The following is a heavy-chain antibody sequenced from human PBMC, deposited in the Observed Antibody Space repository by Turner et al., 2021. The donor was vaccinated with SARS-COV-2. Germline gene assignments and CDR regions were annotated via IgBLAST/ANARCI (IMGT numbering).Heavy chain of an antibody. CDR2: MSPNSGNT. CDR1: GYTFTSYD. V-gene: IGHV1-8*01. Sequence: QVQLVQSGAEVKKPGASVKVSCKASGYTFTSYDINWVRQATGQGLEWMGWMSPNSGNTGYAQKFQGRVTITADESTSTAYMELSSLRSEDTAVYYCARDSQWEPLDYWGQGTLVTVSS. J-gene: IGHJ4*02. CDR3: ARDSQWEPLDY. D-gene: IGHD1-26*01.